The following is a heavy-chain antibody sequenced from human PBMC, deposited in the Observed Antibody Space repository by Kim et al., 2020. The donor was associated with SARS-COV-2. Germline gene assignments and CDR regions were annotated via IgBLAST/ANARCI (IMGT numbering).Heavy chain of an antibody. CDR1: GFTFSDYY. CDR3: ARVTAPNPPVHAFDI. J-gene: IGHJ3*02. CDR2: ISSSGSTI. V-gene: IGHV3-11*01. D-gene: IGHD3-10*01. Sequence: GGSLRLSCAASGFTFSDYYMSWIRQAPGKGLEWVSYISSSGSTIYYADSVKGRFTISRDNAKNSLYLQMNSLRAEDTAVYYCARVTAPNPPVHAFDIWGQGTMVTVSS.